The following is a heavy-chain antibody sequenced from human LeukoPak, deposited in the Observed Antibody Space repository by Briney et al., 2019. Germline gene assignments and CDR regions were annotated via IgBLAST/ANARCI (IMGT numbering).Heavy chain of an antibody. Sequence: SETLSLTCAVYGGSFSGYYWSWIRQPPGKGLEWIGEINHSGSTNYNPSLKSRVTISVDTSKNQFSLKLSSVTAADTAVYYCARGRELRGSFDLWGRGTLVTVSS. J-gene: IGHJ2*01. CDR1: GGSFSGYY. CDR2: INHSGST. V-gene: IGHV4-34*01. D-gene: IGHD1-26*01. CDR3: ARGRELRGSFDL.